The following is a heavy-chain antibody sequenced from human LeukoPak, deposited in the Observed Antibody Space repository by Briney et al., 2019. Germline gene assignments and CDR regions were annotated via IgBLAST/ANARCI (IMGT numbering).Heavy chain of an antibody. CDR3: AKEAPHCSSTSCYVEF. CDR2: ISGSGGNT. J-gene: IGHJ4*02. D-gene: IGHD2-2*01. V-gene: IGHV3-23*01. CDR1: GFTSSTYV. Sequence: GGSLRLSCAASGFTSSTYVMSWVRQAPGKGLEWVSGISGSGGNTYYADSVKGRFTISRDNAKNKLYLQMNSLRAEDTAVYYCAKEAPHCSSTSCYVEFWGQGTLVTVSS.